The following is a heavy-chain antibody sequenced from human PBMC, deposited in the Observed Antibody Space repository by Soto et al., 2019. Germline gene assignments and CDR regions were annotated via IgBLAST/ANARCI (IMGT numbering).Heavy chain of an antibody. CDR3: ARGGGPTTNFDY. J-gene: IGHJ4*02. V-gene: IGHV4-30-4*01. D-gene: IGHD5-12*01. Sequence: PSETLSLTCTVSGGSISSGDYYWSWIRQPPGKGLEWIGYIYYSGSTYYNPSLKSRVTISVDTSKNQFSLKLSSVTAADTAVYYCARGGGPTTNFDYWGQGTLVTVSS. CDR2: IYYSGST. CDR1: GGSISSGDYY.